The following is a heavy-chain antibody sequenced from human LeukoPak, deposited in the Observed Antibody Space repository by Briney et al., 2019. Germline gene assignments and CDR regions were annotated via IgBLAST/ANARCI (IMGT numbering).Heavy chain of an antibody. CDR1: GYSISSGYY. Sequence: SETLSLTCTVSGYSISSGYYWGWIRQPPGKGLEWIGSIYHSGSTYYNPSLKSRVTISVDTSKNQFSLKLSSVTAADTAVYYCARGAVRSGWASRKKYCTNGVCHYYFDYWGQGTLVTVSS. CDR3: ARGAVRSGWASRKKYCTNGVCHYYFDY. V-gene: IGHV4-38-2*02. J-gene: IGHJ4*02. CDR2: IYHSGST. D-gene: IGHD2-8*01.